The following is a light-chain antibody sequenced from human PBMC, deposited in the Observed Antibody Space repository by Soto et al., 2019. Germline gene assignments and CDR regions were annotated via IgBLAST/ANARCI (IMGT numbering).Light chain of an antibody. CDR1: QSVSSSY. J-gene: IGKJ1*01. CDR3: QQYGSSGT. Sequence: ESVSTQYPGSLSLSPGERATLSCRASQSVSSSYLAWYQQKPGQAPRLLIYGASSRATGIPDRFSGSGSGTDFTLTISRLEPEDFAVYYCQQYGSSGTFGQGTKVDIK. V-gene: IGKV3-20*01. CDR2: GAS.